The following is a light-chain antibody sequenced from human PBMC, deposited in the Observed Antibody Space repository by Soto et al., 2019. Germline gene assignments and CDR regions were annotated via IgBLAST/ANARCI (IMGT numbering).Light chain of an antibody. V-gene: IGLV1-47*01. CDR2: RSN. CDR1: YSNIETNP. Sequence: QSVLTQPPSASGAPGQRVTISCSGSYSNIETNPVYWYQHLPGTAPRLLIYRSNQRPSGVPDRFSGSRSGTSASLAISGLRSEDEAYYYCVVWDDSLSGVLFGGGTKVTVL. CDR3: VVWDDSLSGVL. J-gene: IGLJ2*01.